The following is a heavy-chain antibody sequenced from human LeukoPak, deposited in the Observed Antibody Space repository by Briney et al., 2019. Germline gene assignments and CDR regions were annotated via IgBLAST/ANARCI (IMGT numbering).Heavy chain of an antibody. CDR2: INHSGST. CDR3: ASTRSSTWSFFDF. J-gene: IGHJ4*02. CDR1: GGSFSGYY. D-gene: IGHD6-13*01. Sequence: PSETLSLTCAVYGGSFSGYYWSWIRQPPGKGLEWIGEINHSGSTNYNPSLKSRVTISVDTSKNQFSLKLSSVTATDSAVYFCASTRSSTWSFFDFWGQGTLVTVSS. V-gene: IGHV4-34*01.